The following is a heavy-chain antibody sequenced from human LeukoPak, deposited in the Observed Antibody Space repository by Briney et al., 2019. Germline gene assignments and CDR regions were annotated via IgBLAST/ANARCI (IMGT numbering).Heavy chain of an antibody. J-gene: IGHJ3*02. CDR1: GGSISCSSYY. CDR3: ARDRGVPFDI. Sequence: PSETLSLTCTVSGGSISCSSYYWGWIRQPPGKGLEWIGSIYYSGSTYYNPSLKSRVTISVGTSKNQFSLRLSSVTAADTAVYYCARDRGVPFDIWGQGTMVTVSS. V-gene: IGHV4-39*01. CDR2: IYYSGST.